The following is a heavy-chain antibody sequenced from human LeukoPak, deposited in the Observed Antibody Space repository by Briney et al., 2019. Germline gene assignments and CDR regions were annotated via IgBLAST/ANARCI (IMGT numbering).Heavy chain of an antibody. CDR2: INHSGST. Sequence: SETLSLTCTVYGKSFSGYYWTCIRQSPGKGLEWIGEINHSGSTNYNPSLKSRVTISVDTSKNQFSLKLSSVTAADTAVYYCARGPLYLVFGMDVWGQGTMVTVSS. CDR3: ARGPLYLVFGMDV. D-gene: IGHD2-8*01. V-gene: IGHV4-34*01. CDR1: GKSFSGYY. J-gene: IGHJ6*02.